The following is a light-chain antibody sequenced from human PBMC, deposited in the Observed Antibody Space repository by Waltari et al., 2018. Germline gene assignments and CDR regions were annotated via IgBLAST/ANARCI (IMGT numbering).Light chain of an antibody. V-gene: IGKV3-15*01. Sequence: EIVMTQSPGTLSMSPGERATLSCRASQSINTNLAWYQQKPGQSPRLVIYAASTRATGLPARFSCSGSGTEFTLTISSLQSEDVAVYYCQQYNDWPRTFGQGTKVEIK. CDR1: QSINTN. CDR2: AAS. J-gene: IGKJ1*01. CDR3: QQYNDWPRT.